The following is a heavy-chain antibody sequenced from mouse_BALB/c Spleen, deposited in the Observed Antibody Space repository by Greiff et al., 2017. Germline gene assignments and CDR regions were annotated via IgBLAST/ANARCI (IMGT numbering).Heavy chain of an antibody. V-gene: IGHV3-2*02. CDR2: ISYSGST. CDR3: ARGGISY. Sequence: EVKLVESGPGLVKPSQSLSLTCTVTGYSITSDYAWNWIRQFPGNKLEWMGYISYSGSTSYNPSLKSRISITRDTSKNQFFLQLNSVTTEDTATYYCARGGISYWGQGTLVTVSA. J-gene: IGHJ3*01. CDR1: GYSITSDYA.